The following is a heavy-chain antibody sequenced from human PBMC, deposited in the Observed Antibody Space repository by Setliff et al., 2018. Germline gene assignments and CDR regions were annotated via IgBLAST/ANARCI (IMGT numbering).Heavy chain of an antibody. J-gene: IGHJ2*01. CDR1: GGSISSYY. D-gene: IGHD2-21*02. CDR3: ARHAVTAGYFQYSYWYFDL. Sequence: SETLSLTCTVSGGSISSYYWSWIRQPPGKGLEWIGYIYYSGSTNYNPSLKSRVTISVDTSKNQFSLKLSSVTAADTAVYYCARHAVTAGYFQYSYWYFDLWGRGTLVTVSS. CDR2: IYYSGST. V-gene: IGHV4-59*08.